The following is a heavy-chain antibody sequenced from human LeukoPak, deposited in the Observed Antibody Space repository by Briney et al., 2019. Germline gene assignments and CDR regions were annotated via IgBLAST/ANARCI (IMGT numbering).Heavy chain of an antibody. CDR2: MNPNSGNT. CDR3: ARVVSSSWEWRLDP. D-gene: IGHD6-13*01. V-gene: IGHV1-8*02. J-gene: IGHJ5*02. Sequence: GASVKVSCKSAGYTFTCNDINWGRLATGQGHELMGWMNPNSGNTGYSQKFQGSVTITRNTSLSTAYMDLSSLGSEDTAVYYCARVVSSSWEWRLDPWGEGTLVSVSS. CDR1: GYTFTCND.